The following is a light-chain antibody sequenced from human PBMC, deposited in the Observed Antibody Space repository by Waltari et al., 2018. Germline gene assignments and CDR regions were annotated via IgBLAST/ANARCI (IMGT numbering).Light chain of an antibody. J-gene: IGLJ2*01. V-gene: IGLV2-11*01. CDR1: SRNVGTYNY. CDR2: DVF. Sequence: QSALTQPRSVSGSPGQSVTISCTGTSRNVGTYNYVSWHQQLPAKAPTPMFADVFTLPSGVPGRFSGSRSGSTASLTIAGLQAEDEADYYCCSYADGRSLVFGGGTKLTVL. CDR3: CSYADGRSLV.